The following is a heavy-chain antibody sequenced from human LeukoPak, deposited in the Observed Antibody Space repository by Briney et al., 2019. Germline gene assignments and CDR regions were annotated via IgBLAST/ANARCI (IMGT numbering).Heavy chain of an antibody. CDR2: IRSKAYGGTT. CDR1: GFTFGDYA. J-gene: IGHJ4*02. CDR3: TRISRRAQWLVLRFDY. D-gene: IGHD6-19*01. Sequence: GSLRLSCTASGFTFGDYAMSWFRQAPGKGLEWVGFIRSKAYGGTTEYAASVKGRFTISRDDSKSIAYLQMNSLKTEDTAVYYCTRISRRAQWLVLRFDYWGQGTLVTVSS. V-gene: IGHV3-49*03.